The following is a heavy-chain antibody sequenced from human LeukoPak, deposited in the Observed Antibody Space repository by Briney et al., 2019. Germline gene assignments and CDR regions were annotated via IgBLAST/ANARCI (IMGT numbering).Heavy chain of an antibody. D-gene: IGHD2-8*02. V-gene: IGHV3-23*01. CDR3: ATYRQVLLPFES. J-gene: IGHJ4*02. Sequence: PGGSLRLSCAASGFTLRSYGMSWVRQAPGKGLEWVSTISGSGVNTDYADSVKGRFTISSDNSKNTLYLQMNSLRAEDTAVYYCATYRQVLLPFESWGQGTLVTVSS. CDR1: GFTLRSYG. CDR2: ISGSGVNT.